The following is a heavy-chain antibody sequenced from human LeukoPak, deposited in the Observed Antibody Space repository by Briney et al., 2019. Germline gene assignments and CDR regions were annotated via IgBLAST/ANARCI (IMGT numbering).Heavy chain of an antibody. J-gene: IGHJ4*02. Sequence: SETLSLTCTVSGGSISSGGYYWSWLRQHPGKGLEWIGYIYYSGSTYYNPSLKSRVTISVDTSKNQFSLKLSSVTAADTAVYYCARGNRQQLSLDYWGQGTLVTVSS. CDR2: IYYSGST. CDR3: ARGNRQQLSLDY. D-gene: IGHD6-13*01. V-gene: IGHV4-31*03. CDR1: GGSISSGGYY.